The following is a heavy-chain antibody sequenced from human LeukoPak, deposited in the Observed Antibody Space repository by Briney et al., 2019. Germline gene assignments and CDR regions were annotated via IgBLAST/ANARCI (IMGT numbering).Heavy chain of an antibody. CDR3: AKDGGYSGYLYYFDY. V-gene: IGHV3-23*01. Sequence: GGSLRLSCAASGLTFSSYAMSWVRQAPGKGLEWVSDISGSGGSTYYADSVKGRFTISRDNSKNTLYLQMNSLRAEDTAVYYCAKDGGYSGYLYYFDYWGQGTLVTVSS. CDR2: ISGSGGST. D-gene: IGHD5-12*01. J-gene: IGHJ4*02. CDR1: GLTFSSYA.